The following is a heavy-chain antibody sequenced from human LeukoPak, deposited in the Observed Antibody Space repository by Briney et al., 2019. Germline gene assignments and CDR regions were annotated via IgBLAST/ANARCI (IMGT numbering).Heavy chain of an antibody. Sequence: SETLSLTRTVSGGSISSSSYYWGWIRQPPGKGLEWIGSIYYSGSTYYNPSLKSRVTISVDTSKNQFSLKLSSVTAADTAVYYCARHRRYFGGHWGYDSSGYYYDWFDPWGQGTLVTVSS. CDR3: ARHRRYFGGHWGYDSSGYYYDWFDP. CDR2: IYYSGST. D-gene: IGHD3-22*01. V-gene: IGHV4-39*01. J-gene: IGHJ5*02. CDR1: GGSISSSSYY.